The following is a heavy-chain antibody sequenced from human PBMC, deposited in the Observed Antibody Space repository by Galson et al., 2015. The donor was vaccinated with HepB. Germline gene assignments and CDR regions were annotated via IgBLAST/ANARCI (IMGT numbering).Heavy chain of an antibody. CDR3: ARVDEMAIIVY. J-gene: IGHJ4*01. CDR1: GYTFTSYG. D-gene: IGHD5-24*01. CDR2: INTNTGNP. V-gene: IGHV7-4-1*02. Sequence: SVKVSCKASGYTFTSYGMNWVRQAPGQGLEWMGWINTNTGNPTYAQDFTGRFAFSLDTSVSTAYLQLSSLKAEDTAVYYCARVDEMAIIVYWGQGTPVTVSS.